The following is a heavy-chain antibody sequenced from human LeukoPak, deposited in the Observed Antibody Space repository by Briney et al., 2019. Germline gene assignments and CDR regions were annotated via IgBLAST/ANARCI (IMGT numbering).Heavy chain of an antibody. CDR2: IRYDGSNK. CDR3: ARGYSSGHKDAFDI. CDR1: GFTFSSYG. V-gene: IGHV3-30*02. J-gene: IGHJ3*02. Sequence: GGSLRLSCAASGFTFSSYGMHWVRQAPGKGLEWVAFIRYDGSNKYYADSVKGRFTISRDNSKNTLYLQMNSLRAEDTAVYYCARGYSSGHKDAFDIWGQGTMVTVSS. D-gene: IGHD6-19*01.